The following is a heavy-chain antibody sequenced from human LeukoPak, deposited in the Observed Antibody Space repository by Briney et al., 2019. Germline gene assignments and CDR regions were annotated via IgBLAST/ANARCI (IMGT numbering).Heavy chain of an antibody. J-gene: IGHJ4*02. CDR2: IYYSGST. CDR1: GGSISSYY. CDR3: ARSPSWYCSSTSCYPDY. Sequence: SETLSLTCTVSGGSISSYYWSWIRQPPGKGLEWIGYIYYSGSTNYNPSLKSRVTISVDTSKNQFSLKLSSVTAADTAVYYRARSPSWYCSSTSCYPDYWGQGTLVTVSS. D-gene: IGHD2-2*01. V-gene: IGHV4-59*12.